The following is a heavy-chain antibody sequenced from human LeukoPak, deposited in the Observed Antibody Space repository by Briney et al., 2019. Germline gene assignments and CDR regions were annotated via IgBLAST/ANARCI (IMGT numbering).Heavy chain of an antibody. CDR1: GGSFSGYY. Sequence: PSETLSLTCAVYGGSFSGYYWSWIRQPAGKGLEWIGRIYTSGSTNYNPSLKSRVTISVDTSKNQFSLKLSSVTAADTAVYYCAGSDPRYYYYYMDVWGKGTTVTVSS. CDR2: IYTSGST. V-gene: IGHV4-59*10. CDR3: AGSDPRYYYYYMDV. D-gene: IGHD6-6*01. J-gene: IGHJ6*03.